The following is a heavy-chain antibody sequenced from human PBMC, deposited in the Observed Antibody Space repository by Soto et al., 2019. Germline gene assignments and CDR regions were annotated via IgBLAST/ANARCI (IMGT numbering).Heavy chain of an antibody. J-gene: IGHJ6*02. V-gene: IGHV4-61*01. Sequence: QVQLQESGPGLVKPSETLSLTCTVSGGSVSSGSYYWSWIRQPPGKGLEGIGYIYYSGSTNYNPSLKSRVTISVDTSKNQFSLKLSSVTAADTAVYYCARDLDILTGSNGMDVWGQGTTVTVSS. CDR2: IYYSGST. CDR1: GGSVSSGSYY. CDR3: ARDLDILTGSNGMDV. D-gene: IGHD3-9*01.